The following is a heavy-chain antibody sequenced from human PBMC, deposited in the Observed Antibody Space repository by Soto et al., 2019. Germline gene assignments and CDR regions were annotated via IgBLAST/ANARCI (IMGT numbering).Heavy chain of an antibody. CDR1: GGSISSSNW. J-gene: IGHJ6*01. CDR3: ARSPDSSGYYPRWYYYGMDV. CDR2: IYHSGST. V-gene: IGHV4-4*02. Sequence: QVQLQESGPGLVKPSGTLSLTCAVSGGSISSSNWWSWVRQPPGKGLEWIGEIYHSGSTNYNPSLKSRVTISVYQSKNPFPLKLSSVPAADTVVYYCARSPDSSGYYPRWYYYGMDVWGQGTTVTVSS. D-gene: IGHD3-22*01.